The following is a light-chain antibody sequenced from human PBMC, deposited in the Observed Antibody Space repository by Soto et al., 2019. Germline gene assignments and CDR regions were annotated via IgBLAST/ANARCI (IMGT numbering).Light chain of an antibody. CDR2: GAS. V-gene: IGKV3-20*01. J-gene: IGKJ1*01. CDR1: QSVSSSY. Sequence: EIVLTQSPGTLSSSPGERATLSCRASQSVSSSYLAWYQQKPGQAPLLLIYGASSRATGIPDRFSGSGSGTDFTLTISRLEPEDFAVYYCQQYGSSPRTFGQGTKVEIK. CDR3: QQYGSSPRT.